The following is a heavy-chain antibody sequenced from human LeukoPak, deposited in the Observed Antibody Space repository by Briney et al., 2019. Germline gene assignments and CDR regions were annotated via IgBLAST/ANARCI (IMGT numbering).Heavy chain of an antibody. V-gene: IGHV3-7*03. CDR2: IKQDGSEK. D-gene: IGHD6-19*01. CDR1: GFTFSSYW. Sequence: GGSLRLSCAASGFTFSSYWMSWVRQAPGKGLEWVANIKQDGSEKYYVDSVKGRFTISRDNARNSLYLQMNSLRAEDTAVYYCARDKEYSSGWYYYYYGMDVWGQGTTVTVSS. CDR3: ARDKEYSSGWYYYYYGMDV. J-gene: IGHJ6*02.